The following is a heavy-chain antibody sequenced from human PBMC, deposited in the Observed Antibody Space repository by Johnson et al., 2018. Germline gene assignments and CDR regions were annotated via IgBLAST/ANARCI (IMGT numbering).Heavy chain of an antibody. D-gene: IGHD2-2*01. CDR2: INHSGST. V-gene: IGHV4-34*01. CDR3: ARGQGYCSSTSCPPGYYYYYMDV. Sequence: QVQLQESGPGLVKPSEPLSLTCAVYGGSFSGYYWNWIRQPPGKGLEWIGEINHSGSTNYNPSLKSRVTISVDTSKNHFSLKLSSVTAADTAVYYCARGQGYCSSTSCPPGYYYYYMDVWGKGTTVTVSS. J-gene: IGHJ6*03. CDR1: GGSFSGYY.